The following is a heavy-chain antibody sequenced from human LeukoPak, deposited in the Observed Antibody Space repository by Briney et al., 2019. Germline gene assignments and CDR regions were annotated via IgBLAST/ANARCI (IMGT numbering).Heavy chain of an antibody. CDR2: INSDSNYI. CDR3: AVAYYYGSGDAFDI. D-gene: IGHD3-10*01. Sequence: GGPLRLSCAASGFTFRSYSMNWVRQAPGKELEWVSSINSDSNYIYYADSVQGRFTISRDNAKNSLYLQMNSLRAEDTAVYYCAVAYYYGSGDAFDIWGQGTKVTVSS. CDR1: GFTFRSYS. J-gene: IGHJ3*02. V-gene: IGHV3-21*01.